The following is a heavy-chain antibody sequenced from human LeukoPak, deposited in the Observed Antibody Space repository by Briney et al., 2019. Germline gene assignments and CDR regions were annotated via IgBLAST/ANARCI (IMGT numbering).Heavy chain of an antibody. D-gene: IGHD5/OR15-5a*01. CDR1: GFTFSSYA. V-gene: IGHV3-23*01. Sequence: GGSLRLSCEASGFTFSSYAMSWVRQAPGKGLEWVSGISGSGGSTYYADSVKGRFTISRDNSKNTLYLQMNSLRAEDTAVYYCARDLPLYYYGMDVWGQGTTVTVSS. J-gene: IGHJ6*02. CDR3: ARDLPLYYYGMDV. CDR2: ISGSGGST.